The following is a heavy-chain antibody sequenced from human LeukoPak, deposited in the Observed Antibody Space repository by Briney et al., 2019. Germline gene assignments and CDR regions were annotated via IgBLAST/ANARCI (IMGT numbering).Heavy chain of an antibody. CDR2: ISGSGGST. Sequence: GGSLRLSCAASGFTFSTYAMSWVRQAPGKGLEWVSAISGSGGSTYYADSVKGRFTISRDNAKNSLYLQMNSLRAEDTAVYYCAAGDYSNPPGWFDPWGQGTLVTVSS. CDR1: GFTFSTYA. CDR3: AAGDYSNPPGWFDP. J-gene: IGHJ5*02. D-gene: IGHD4-11*01. V-gene: IGHV3-23*01.